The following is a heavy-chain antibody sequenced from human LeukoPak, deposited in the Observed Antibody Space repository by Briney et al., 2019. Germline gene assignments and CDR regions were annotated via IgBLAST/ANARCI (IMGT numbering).Heavy chain of an antibody. V-gene: IGHV1-8*03. CDR2: IYPNCRNT. CDR3: ARGRDYKRPDWFDP. Sequence: IYPNCRNTGYAQNFPGRVTINRNTAISKDYMEMSSLRSQDTAVYYCARGRDYKRPDWFDPWGQGTLVTVSS. J-gene: IGHJ5*02. D-gene: IGHD4-11*01.